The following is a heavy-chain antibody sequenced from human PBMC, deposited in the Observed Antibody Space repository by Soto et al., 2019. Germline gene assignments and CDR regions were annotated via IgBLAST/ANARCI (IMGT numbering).Heavy chain of an antibody. D-gene: IGHD3-10*01. CDR1: GFTLSNYV. V-gene: IGHV3-23*01. J-gene: IGHJ5*02. CDR2: VSGGGSAT. Sequence: PGGSLRLSCAASGFTLSNYVMTWVRQAPGKGLEWVSSVSGGGSATYYADSVKGRFTISRDNSKNTVYLQMNSPRDEDTAVYYCAKDLRGSLVFGLFDPWGQGTLVTVSS. CDR3: AKDLRGSLVFGLFDP.